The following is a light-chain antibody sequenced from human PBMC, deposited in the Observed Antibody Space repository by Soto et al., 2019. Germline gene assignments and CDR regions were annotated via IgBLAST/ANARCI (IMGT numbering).Light chain of an antibody. Sequence: DIQMTQSPSSVSASVGDRVTITCRATQDIISWVAWYQQKPGTAPKLLIYSASSLQGGVPSRFSGSGSGTEFTLTISGLQHEDFATYYCQQSDSFPLTFGGGTKVE. J-gene: IGKJ4*01. V-gene: IGKV1-12*01. CDR1: QDIISW. CDR3: QQSDSFPLT. CDR2: SAS.